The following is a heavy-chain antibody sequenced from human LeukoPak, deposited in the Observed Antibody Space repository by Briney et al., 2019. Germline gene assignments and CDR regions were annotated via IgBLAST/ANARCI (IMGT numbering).Heavy chain of an antibody. CDR2: INPNSSGT. J-gene: IGHJ5*02. D-gene: IGHD3-10*01. CDR1: GYTFTGYY. CDR3: ARDYYGSGSYYRWFDP. Sequence: ASVKVSCKASGYTFTGYYMHWVRQAPGQGLEWMGWINPNSSGTNYAQKFQGWVTMTRDTSISTAYMELSRLRSDDTAVYYCARDYYGSGSYYRWFDPWGQGTLVTVPS. V-gene: IGHV1-2*04.